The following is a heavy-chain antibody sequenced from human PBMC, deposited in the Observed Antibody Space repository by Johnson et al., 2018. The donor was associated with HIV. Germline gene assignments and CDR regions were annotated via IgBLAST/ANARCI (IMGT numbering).Heavy chain of an antibody. J-gene: IGHJ3*02. Sequence: VQLVESGGGVVQPGRSLRLSCAASGFTFSSSWMHWVCQAPEKGLEWVADIKCDGSEKYYVDSVKGRLTISRDNSKNTLYLQMNSLRAEDTAVYYCARSEYSSSWSNAFDIWCQGTMVTVSS. V-gene: IGHV3-52*01. CDR2: IKCDGSEK. CDR3: ARSEYSSSWSNAFDI. CDR1: GFTFSSSW. D-gene: IGHD6-13*01.